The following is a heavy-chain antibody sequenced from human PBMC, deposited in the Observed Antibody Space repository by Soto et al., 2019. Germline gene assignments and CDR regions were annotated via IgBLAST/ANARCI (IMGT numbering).Heavy chain of an antibody. D-gene: IGHD2-15*01. CDR2: IYYDGSWG. CDR3: VRDDCSGGTCYGGY. J-gene: IGHJ4*02. CDR1: GFTFRDYG. V-gene: IGHV3-33*01. Sequence: QVQLVESGGGVVQPGGSLRLSCEASGFTFRDYGFHWVRQAPGKGLVWVAVIYYDGSWGDYEDCVRGRFIFSRDISTNTLYLQMNSLRAEDTAVYYCVRDDCSGGTCYGGYWGQGTLVTVSS.